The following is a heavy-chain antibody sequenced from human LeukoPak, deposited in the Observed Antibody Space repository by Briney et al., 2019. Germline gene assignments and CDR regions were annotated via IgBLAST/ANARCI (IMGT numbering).Heavy chain of an antibody. D-gene: IGHD6-19*01. V-gene: IGHV4-4*07. CDR3: ARYTSYSLRAGYYYYMDV. CDR1: GGSISSYY. Sequence: IPSETLSLTCTVSGGSISSYYWSWIRQPAGKGLEWIGRIYTSGSTNYNPSLKSRVTMSVDTSKNQLSLKLTSVTAADTAVYYCARYTSYSLRAGYYYYMDVWGKGTTVTVSS. CDR2: IYTSGST. J-gene: IGHJ6*03.